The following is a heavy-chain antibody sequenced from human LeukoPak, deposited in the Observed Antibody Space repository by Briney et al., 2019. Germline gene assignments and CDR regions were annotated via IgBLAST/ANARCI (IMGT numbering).Heavy chain of an antibody. D-gene: IGHD2-15*01. CDR1: GFTFSIYA. J-gene: IGHJ5*02. Sequence: PGGSLRLSCAASGFTFSIYAISWVRQAPGKGLELVSAISGSGGSTYYADSVKGRFTISRDNSKNTLYLQMNSLRAEDTAVYYCAKDPFVVVVSDWFDPWGQGTLVTVSS. CDR3: AKDPFVVVVSDWFDP. V-gene: IGHV3-23*01. CDR2: ISGSGGST.